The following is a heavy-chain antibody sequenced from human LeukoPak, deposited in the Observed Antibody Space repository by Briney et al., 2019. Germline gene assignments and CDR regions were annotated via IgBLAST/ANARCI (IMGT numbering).Heavy chain of an antibody. D-gene: IGHD6-19*01. CDR1: GSSISSYY. J-gene: IGHJ2*01. V-gene: IGHV4-59*01. CDR2: IYYSGST. CDR3: ARVQQWLSPNWYFDL. Sequence: PSETLSLTCTVSGSSISSYYWSWIRQPPGKGLEWIGYIYYSGSTNYNPSLKSRVTISVDTSKNQFSLKLSSVTAADTAVYYCARVQQWLSPNWYFDLWGRGTLVTVSS.